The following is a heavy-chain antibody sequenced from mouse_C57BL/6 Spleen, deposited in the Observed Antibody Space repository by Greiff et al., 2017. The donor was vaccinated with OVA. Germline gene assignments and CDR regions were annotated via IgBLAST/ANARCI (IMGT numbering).Heavy chain of an antibody. D-gene: IGHD2-14*01. CDR3: ARWVPHYFDY. V-gene: IGHV1-69*01. CDR2: IDPSDSYT. Sequence: QVQLQQPGAELVMPGASVKLSCKASGYTFTSYWMHWVKQRPGQGLEWIGEIDPSDSYTNYNQKFKGKATLTVDQSSSTAYMQLNSLTSEDSAVYYCARWVPHYFDYWGQGTTLTVSS. J-gene: IGHJ2*01. CDR1: GYTFTSYW.